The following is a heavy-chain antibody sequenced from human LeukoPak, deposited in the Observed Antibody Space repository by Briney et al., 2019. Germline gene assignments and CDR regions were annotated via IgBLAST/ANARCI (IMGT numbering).Heavy chain of an antibody. CDR1: GFTVSSNY. V-gene: IGHV3-66*01. J-gene: IGHJ6*03. CDR3: ATALGIGAYYYYMDV. Sequence: GGSLTLSCAASGFTVSSNYMNWVRQAPGKGLEWVSGIYSGGSTYYADSVKGRFTISRDTSRNTLDLQMNSLRAEDTAVYYCATALGIGAYYYYMDVWGKGTTVTISS. CDR2: IYSGGST. D-gene: IGHD7-27*01.